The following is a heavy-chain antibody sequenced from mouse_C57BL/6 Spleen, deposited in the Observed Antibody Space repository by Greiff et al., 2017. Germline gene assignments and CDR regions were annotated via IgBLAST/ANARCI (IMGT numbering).Heavy chain of an antibody. J-gene: IGHJ2*01. Sequence: VQLQQSGPELVKPGASVKISCKASGYAFSSSWMNWVKQRPGKGLEWIGRIYPGDGDTNYNGKFKGKATLTADKSSSTAYMQLSSLTSEDSAVYFCARDYDYDEDFDYWGQGTTLTVSS. V-gene: IGHV1-82*01. CDR2: IYPGDGDT. D-gene: IGHD2-4*01. CDR1: GYAFSSSW. CDR3: ARDYDYDEDFDY.